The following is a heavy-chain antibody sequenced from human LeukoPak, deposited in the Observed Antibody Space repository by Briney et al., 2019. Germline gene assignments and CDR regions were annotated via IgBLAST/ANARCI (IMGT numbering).Heavy chain of an antibody. D-gene: IGHD3-3*01. J-gene: IGHJ6*04. Sequence: GRSLRLSCAASGFTFSSYGMHWVRQAPGKGLEWVAVIWYDGSNKYYADSVKGRFTISRDNSKNTLYLQMNSLRAEDTAVYYCARDFGDDFWSGQMDVWGKGTTVTVSS. CDR1: GFTFSSYG. CDR3: ARDFGDDFWSGQMDV. CDR2: IWYDGSNK. V-gene: IGHV3-33*01.